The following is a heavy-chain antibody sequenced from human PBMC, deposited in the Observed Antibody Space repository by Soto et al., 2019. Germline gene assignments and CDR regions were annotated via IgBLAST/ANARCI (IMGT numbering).Heavy chain of an antibody. CDR2: IYPGDSYT. V-gene: IGHV5-51*01. CDR3: ARQNSGWYGYYYYGMDV. Sequence: GESLKISCKGSGYSFTSYWIGWVRQMPGKGLEWMGIIYPGDSYTNYSPSFQGHVTISADKSISTAYLQWSSLKASDTAMYYCARQNSGWYGYYYYGMDVWGQGTTVTVSS. J-gene: IGHJ6*02. D-gene: IGHD6-19*01. CDR1: GYSFTSYW.